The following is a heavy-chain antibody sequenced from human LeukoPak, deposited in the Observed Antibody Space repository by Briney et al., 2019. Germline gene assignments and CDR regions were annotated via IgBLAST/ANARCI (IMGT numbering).Heavy chain of an antibody. CDR2: IYYSGST. J-gene: IGHJ4*02. CDR3: ARAREKAYYDFWSGYPTNYYFDY. V-gene: IGHV4-30-4*01. D-gene: IGHD3-3*01. CDR1: GGSISSGDYY. Sequence: SETLSLTCTVSGGSISSGDYYWSWIRQPPGKGLEWIGYIYYSGSTYNNPSLKSRVTISVDTSKNQFSLKLSSVTAADTAVYYCARAREKAYYDFWSGYPTNYYFDYWGQGTLVTVSS.